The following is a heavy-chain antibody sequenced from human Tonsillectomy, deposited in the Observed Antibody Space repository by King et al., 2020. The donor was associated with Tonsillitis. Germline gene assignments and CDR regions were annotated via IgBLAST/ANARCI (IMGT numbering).Heavy chain of an antibody. CDR1: GYSFTSYW. Sequence: VRLVESGAEVKKPGESLKISCKGSGYSFTSYWIGWVRQMPGKGLEWMGIIYPGDSDTRYSPSFQGQVTISADKSISTAYLQWSSLKASDTAMYYCARLTMVRGVIINFDYWGQGTLVTVSS. J-gene: IGHJ4*02. D-gene: IGHD3-10*01. V-gene: IGHV5-51*01. CDR3: ARLTMVRGVIINFDY. CDR2: IYPGDSDT.